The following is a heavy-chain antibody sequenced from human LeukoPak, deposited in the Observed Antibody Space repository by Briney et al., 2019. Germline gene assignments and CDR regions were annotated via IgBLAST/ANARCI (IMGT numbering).Heavy chain of an antibody. V-gene: IGHV4-39*01. D-gene: IGHD3-10*01. CDR1: GGSISISSSY. J-gene: IGHJ4*02. CDR3: ARGGELIDY. CDR2: IYYSGST. Sequence: SETLSLTCTVSGGSISISSSYWGWIRQPPGKGLEWIGSIYYSGSTYYNPSLKSRVTISVDTSKNQFSLKLSSVTAADTAVYYCARGGELIDYWGQGTLVTVSS.